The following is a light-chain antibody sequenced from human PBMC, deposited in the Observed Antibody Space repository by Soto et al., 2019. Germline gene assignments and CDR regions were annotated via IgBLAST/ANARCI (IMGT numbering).Light chain of an antibody. CDR2: GAS. CDR1: QSVSSN. J-gene: IGKJ3*01. CDR3: QQYNNWHLT. V-gene: IGKV3-15*01. Sequence: EIVMTQSPATLSVSPGERATLSCRASQSVSSNLAWYQQKPGQAPRLLIYGASTRATGIPARFSGSGSETEITLTISSLQSAAFEVYSCQQYNNWHLTFGPGNKVDIK.